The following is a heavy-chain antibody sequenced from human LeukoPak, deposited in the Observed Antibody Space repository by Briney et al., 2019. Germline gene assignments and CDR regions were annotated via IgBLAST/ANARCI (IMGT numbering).Heavy chain of an antibody. CDR1: GFTFSSYG. CDR2: ISYDGSNK. J-gene: IGHJ4*02. Sequence: GGSLRLSCAASGFTFSSYGMHWVRQAPGKGLEWVAVISYDGSNKYYADSVKGRFTISRDNSKNTLYLQMNSLRAEDTAVYYCAKDRYSGGSEYYFDYWGQGTLVTVSS. D-gene: IGHD1-1*01. V-gene: IGHV3-30*18. CDR3: AKDRYSGGSEYYFDY.